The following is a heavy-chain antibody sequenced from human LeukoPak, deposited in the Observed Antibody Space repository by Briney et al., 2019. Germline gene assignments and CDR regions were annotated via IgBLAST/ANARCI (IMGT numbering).Heavy chain of an antibody. J-gene: IGHJ4*02. V-gene: IGHV3-74*01. D-gene: IGHD3-10*01. Sequence: GGSLRLSCAASGFTFSTFWMHWVRQGPGKGLVWVSRINPDGSSTSYADSVKGRFTISRDNAKNSLYLQMNSLRAEDTALYYCAKDRSYGSGSYAGRLFDYWGQGTLVTVSS. CDR1: GFTFSTFW. CDR3: AKDRSYGSGSYAGRLFDY. CDR2: INPDGSST.